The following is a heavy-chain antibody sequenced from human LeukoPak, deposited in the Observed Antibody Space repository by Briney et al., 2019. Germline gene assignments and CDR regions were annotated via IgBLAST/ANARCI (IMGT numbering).Heavy chain of an antibody. D-gene: IGHD3-10*01. CDR1: GYAFTGYY. Sequence: ASVKVSCKASGYAFTGYYIHWVGQAPGQGLEWMGWINPNSGGTNYAQKFQGRVTMTRDTSISTAYMELSRLRSDDTAVYYCARDLPYYGSGSYYFDYWGQGTLVTVSS. V-gene: IGHV1-2*02. CDR3: ARDLPYYGSGSYYFDY. CDR2: INPNSGGT. J-gene: IGHJ4*02.